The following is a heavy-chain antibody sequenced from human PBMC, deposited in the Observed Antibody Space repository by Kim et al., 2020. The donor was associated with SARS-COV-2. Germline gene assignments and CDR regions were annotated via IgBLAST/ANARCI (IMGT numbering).Heavy chain of an antibody. Sequence: ETLSLTCTVSGGSISSYYWSWIRQPPGKGLEWIGYIYYSGSTNYNPSLKSRVTISVDTSKNQFSLKLSSVTAADTAVYYCASLSGAGYNPYYYYGMDVWGQGTTVTVSS. V-gene: IGHV4-59*01. CDR2: IYYSGST. CDR1: GGSISSYY. D-gene: IGHD5-12*01. CDR3: ASLSGAGYNPYYYYGMDV. J-gene: IGHJ6*02.